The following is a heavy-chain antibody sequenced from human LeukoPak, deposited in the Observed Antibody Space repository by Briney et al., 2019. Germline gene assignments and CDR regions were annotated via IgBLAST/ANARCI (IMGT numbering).Heavy chain of an antibody. J-gene: IGHJ4*02. D-gene: IGHD6-13*01. V-gene: IGHV4-39*01. CDR1: GGSISSSSYY. Sequence: PSETLSLTCTVSGGSISSSSYYWGWIRQPPGKGLEWIGSIYYSGSTYYNPSLKSRVTISVDTFKNQFSLKLSSVTAADTAVYYCARQGAAGTSFDYWGQGTLVTVSS. CDR2: IYYSGST. CDR3: ARQGAAGTSFDY.